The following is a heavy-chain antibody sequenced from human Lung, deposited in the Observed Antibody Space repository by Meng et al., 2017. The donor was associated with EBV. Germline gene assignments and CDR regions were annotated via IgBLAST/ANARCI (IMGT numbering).Heavy chain of an antibody. CDR2: IYWDDDK. V-gene: IGHV2-5*02. CDR1: GFSLSTRGVG. Sequence: QITLKESGPTLAKPTXTPTLTCSFSGFSLSTRGVGVGWIRQPPGKALEWLALIYWDDDKRYNPSLKSRLTITKDTSKNQVVLTVTNMDPVDTATYYCAHLITARPFDYWGQGTLVTVSS. CDR3: AHLITARPFDY. J-gene: IGHJ4*02. D-gene: IGHD6-6*01.